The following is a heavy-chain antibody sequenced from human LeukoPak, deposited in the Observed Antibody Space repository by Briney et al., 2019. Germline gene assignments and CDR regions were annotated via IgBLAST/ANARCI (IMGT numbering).Heavy chain of an antibody. CDR1: GSTFSSYT. J-gene: IGHJ6*03. CDR2: IGTSSTTI. V-gene: IGHV3-48*01. Sequence: GGSLRLSCAASGSTFSSYTMNWVRQPPGKGREWVSNIGTSSTTIYYADSVKGRFTISRDNAKNSLYLQMNSLRAEDTAVYYCARFAAGGSYYYYMDVWGKGTTVTVSS. CDR3: ARFAAGGSYYYYMDV. D-gene: IGHD6-25*01.